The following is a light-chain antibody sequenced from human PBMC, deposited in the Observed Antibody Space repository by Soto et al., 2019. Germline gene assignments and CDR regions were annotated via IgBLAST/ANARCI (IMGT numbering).Light chain of an antibody. CDR2: NSS. J-gene: IGKJ1*01. CDR1: QSVRSNY. V-gene: IGKV3-20*01. CDR3: QQYRDLPQT. Sequence: EIVLTQSPGTLSLSPGERATLSCRASQSVRSNYLAWYQQKPGQAPRLLIYNSSTRATGIPDRFSGRGSGTDFTLTISRQEPEDFALYYCQQYRDLPQTFGQGTQVEIK.